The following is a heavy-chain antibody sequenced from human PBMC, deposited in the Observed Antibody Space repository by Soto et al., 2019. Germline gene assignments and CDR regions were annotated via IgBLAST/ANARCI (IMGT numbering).Heavy chain of an antibody. D-gene: IGHD3-22*01. Sequence: SETLSLTCTVSGGSISSGGYYWSWIRQHPGKGLEWIGYIYYSGSTYYNPSLKSRVTISVDTSKNQFSLKLSSVTAADTAVYYCARNFPYYYDSSSWGQGTLVTVSS. CDR2: IYYSGST. CDR1: GGSISSGGYY. J-gene: IGHJ5*02. CDR3: ARNFPYYYDSSS. V-gene: IGHV4-31*03.